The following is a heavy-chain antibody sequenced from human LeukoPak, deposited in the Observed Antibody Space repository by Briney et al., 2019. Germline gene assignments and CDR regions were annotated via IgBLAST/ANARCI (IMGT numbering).Heavy chain of an antibody. Sequence: SLRLSCAASGFTLDDYAMHWVRQAPGKGLEWVSGISWNSGSIGYADSVKGRFNISRDNAKNSLYLQMNSLRAEDTALYYCGRFRSGFDYWGQGTLVTVSS. J-gene: IGHJ4*02. CDR2: ISWNSGSI. V-gene: IGHV3-9*01. CDR3: GRFRSGFDY. D-gene: IGHD3-10*01. CDR1: GFTLDDYA.